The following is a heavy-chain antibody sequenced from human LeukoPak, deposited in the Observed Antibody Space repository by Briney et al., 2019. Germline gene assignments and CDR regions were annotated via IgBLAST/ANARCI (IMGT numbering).Heavy chain of an antibody. Sequence: SETLSLTCTVSGGSINSRSYYWGWVRQSPGKALEWIGSIYYSGTTYYNPSLKSRVTISVDTSKNQFSLKLSSVTAADTAVYYCARDFRVCSAGSCYSGPFDYWGQGTLVTVSS. CDR1: GGSINSRSYY. V-gene: IGHV4-39*07. CDR3: ARDFRVCSAGSCYSGPFDY. J-gene: IGHJ4*02. CDR2: IYYSGTT. D-gene: IGHD2-15*01.